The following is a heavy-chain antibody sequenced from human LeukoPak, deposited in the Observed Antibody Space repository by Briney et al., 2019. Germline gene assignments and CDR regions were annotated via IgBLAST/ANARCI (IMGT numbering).Heavy chain of an antibody. CDR2: ITISGHTK. J-gene: IGHJ5*02. Sequence: PGGSLRLSCAASGFYLNTYEMNWVRQAPGKGLEWIADITISGHTKNYAESVKGRFTISRDNAGTSLYLQMNSLRVEDTGVYYCARGDPHADLWGQGTLVTVSS. CDR1: GFYLNTYE. V-gene: IGHV3-48*03. CDR3: ARGDPHADL.